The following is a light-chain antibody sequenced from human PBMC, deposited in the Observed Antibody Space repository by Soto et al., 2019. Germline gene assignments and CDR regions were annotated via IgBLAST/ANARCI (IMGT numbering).Light chain of an antibody. CDR2: DVT. Sequence: QSALTQPASVSGSPGQSITISCTGTRSDVGGYNYVYWHQQHPGQAPKLMIYDVTNRPSGVSDRFSGSKSGNTGSLTISGLKAEDEADYYCSSYTSSSTYVFGAGTQLTVL. V-gene: IGLV2-14*01. CDR3: SSYTSSSTYV. J-gene: IGLJ7*01. CDR1: RSDVGGYNY.